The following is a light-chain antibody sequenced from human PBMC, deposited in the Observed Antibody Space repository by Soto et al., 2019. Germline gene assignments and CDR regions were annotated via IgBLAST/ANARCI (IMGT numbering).Light chain of an antibody. J-gene: IGLJ1*01. V-gene: IGLV1-51*01. CDR2: DNY. CDR3: GTWDTSLRVFYV. CDR1: SSNIGNNY. Sequence: QSVLTQPPSVSAAPGQNVTISCSGTSSNIGNNYVSWYQHLPGTAPRILIYDNYKRPSGIPDRFSGFKSGTSATLGITGLQTGDEAEYYCGTWDTSLRVFYVFGSGTKLTVL.